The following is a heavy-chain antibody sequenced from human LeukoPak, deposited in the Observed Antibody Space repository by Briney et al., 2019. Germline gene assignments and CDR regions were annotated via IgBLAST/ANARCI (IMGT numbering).Heavy chain of an antibody. CDR3: ARDDSGRFGELSSAFDI. D-gene: IGHD3-10*01. CDR2: ISYDGSNK. J-gene: IGHJ3*02. Sequence: PGRSLRLSCAASGFTFSSYAMHWVRQAPGKGLEWVAVISYDGSNKYYADSVKGRFTISRDNSKNTLYLQMNSLRAEDTAVYYCARDDSGRFGELSSAFDIWGQGTMVTVSS. V-gene: IGHV3-30*04. CDR1: GFTFSSYA.